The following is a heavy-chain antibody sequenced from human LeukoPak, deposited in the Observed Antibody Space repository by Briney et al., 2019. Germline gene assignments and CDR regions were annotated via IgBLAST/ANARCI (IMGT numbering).Heavy chain of an antibody. Sequence: ASVKVSCKASGYTFTGYYMHWVRQAPGQGLEWMGWINPNSGGTIYAQKFQGRVTMTEDTSTDTAYMELSSLRSEDTAVYYCATVLVGYSSGWYSNWGQGTLVTVSS. D-gene: IGHD6-19*01. V-gene: IGHV1-2*02. CDR3: ATVLVGYSSGWYSN. CDR2: INPNSGGT. CDR1: GYTFTGYY. J-gene: IGHJ4*02.